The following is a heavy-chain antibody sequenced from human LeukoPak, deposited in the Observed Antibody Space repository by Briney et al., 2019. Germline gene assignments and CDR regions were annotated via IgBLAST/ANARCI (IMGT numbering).Heavy chain of an antibody. CDR1: GFTFSSYG. D-gene: IGHD3-22*01. CDR3: AKDGGLYYYDSSGRLDY. J-gene: IGHJ4*02. Sequence: GRSLRLSCAASGFTFSSYGMHWVRQAPGKGLEWVAVISYDGSNKYYADSVKGRFTISRDNSKNTLYLQMNSLRAEDTAVYYCAKDGGLYYYDSSGRLDYWGQGTLATVSS. V-gene: IGHV3-30*18. CDR2: ISYDGSNK.